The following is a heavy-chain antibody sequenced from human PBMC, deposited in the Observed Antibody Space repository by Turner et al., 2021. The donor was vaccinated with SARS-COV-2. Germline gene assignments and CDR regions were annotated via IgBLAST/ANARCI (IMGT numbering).Heavy chain of an antibody. V-gene: IGHV4-34*01. CDR2: INHSRRN. CDR3: ARGQGWLQPPFGY. Sequence: VSLRQSCAGLLKRSETLSLPCAAYGGLFSGYSWIWIRQAPGKGLEWIGEINHSRRNKYNAHHKRRITISIDTTKNQFSQKLSSGTAADTAVYYCARGQGWLQPPFGYWGQGTLVTVSS. J-gene: IGHJ4*02. D-gene: IGHD3-3*01. CDR1: GGLFSGYS.